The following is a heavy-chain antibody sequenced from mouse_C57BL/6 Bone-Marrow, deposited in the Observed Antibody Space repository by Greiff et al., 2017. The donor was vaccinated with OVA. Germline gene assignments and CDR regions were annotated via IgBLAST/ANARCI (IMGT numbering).Heavy chain of an antibody. CDR1: GFTITDDY. D-gene: IGHD1-1*01. J-gene: IGHJ4*01. CDR3: TYYCYGGRRMDY. V-gene: IGHV14-4*01. CDR2: INPENGDT. Sequence: VQLKQSGAELVRPGASVKLSCTASGFTITDDYMHWVKQRPEQGLEWIGWINPENGDTEYASKFPGKATITANTSSNTASLQLCRLTSEDTAVYYDTYYCYGGRRMDYWGQGTAITVTA.